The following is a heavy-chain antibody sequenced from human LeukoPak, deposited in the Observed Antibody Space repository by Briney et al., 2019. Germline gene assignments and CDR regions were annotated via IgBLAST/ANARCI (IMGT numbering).Heavy chain of an antibody. CDR2: ISGSGDRT. CDR1: GFTFSSYA. J-gene: IGHJ4*02. CDR3: AKAGRYGSGSYYSDY. V-gene: IGHV3-23*01. Sequence: GGSLRLSCAASGFTFSSYAMSWVRQAPGKGLEWVSGISGSGDRTNYADSVEGRFTISRDNSKNTLYLQMSSLRAGDTAVYYCAKAGRYGSGSYYSDYWGRGTLVTVSP. D-gene: IGHD3-10*01.